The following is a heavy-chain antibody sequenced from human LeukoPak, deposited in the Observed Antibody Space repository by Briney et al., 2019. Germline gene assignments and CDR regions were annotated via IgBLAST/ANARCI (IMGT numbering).Heavy chain of an antibody. CDR2: INSDGSST. D-gene: IGHD3-3*01. CDR1: GCTFSRYW. CDR3: AREQANSYYDFWSGQNSLLDY. J-gene: IGHJ4*02. V-gene: IGHV3-74*03. Sequence: GGSLRLSXAASGCTFSRYWMHWVRQAPGKGLEWVSRINSDGSSTMYADSVKGRFTISRDNEKSTLYLQMNSLRAGDTAVYYCAREQANSYYDFWSGQNSLLDYWGQGTLVTVSS.